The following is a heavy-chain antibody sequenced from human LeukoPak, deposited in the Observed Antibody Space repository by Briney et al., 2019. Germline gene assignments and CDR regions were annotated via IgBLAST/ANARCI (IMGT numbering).Heavy chain of an antibody. CDR2: INYSGNT. Sequence: SETLSLTCTVSGASITRRYWSWVRQPPGKGLEWIGYINYSGNTNYNPSPKSRVTISVDTSKNQFTLKLSSLTAADTAVYYCGRGGGGSYLEYSFDYWGQGTLVTVSS. J-gene: IGHJ4*02. CDR1: GASITRRY. D-gene: IGHD3-10*01. V-gene: IGHV4-59*11. CDR3: GRGGGGSYLEYSFDY.